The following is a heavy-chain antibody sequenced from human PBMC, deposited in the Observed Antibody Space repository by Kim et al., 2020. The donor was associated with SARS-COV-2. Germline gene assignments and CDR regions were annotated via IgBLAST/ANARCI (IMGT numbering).Heavy chain of an antibody. J-gene: IGHJ6*02. V-gene: IGHV3-21*01. CDR3: VQCSGDRCVQGTYGLDV. Sequence: GGSLRLSCAASGFTFTFRSKSMSWVRQAPGKGLEWVASISADSAYIHYAASVEGRFTISRDNAKNSLYLQMNSLRVEDTAVYYCVQCSGDRCVQGTYGLDVWGQGTTVTVSS. D-gene: IGHD2-15*01. CDR1: GFTFTFRSKS. CDR2: ISADSAYI.